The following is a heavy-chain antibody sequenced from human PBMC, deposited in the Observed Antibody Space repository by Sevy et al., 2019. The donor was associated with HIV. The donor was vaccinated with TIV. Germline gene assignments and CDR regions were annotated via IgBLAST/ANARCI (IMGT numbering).Heavy chain of an antibody. CDR2: LAFGGGRI. CDR3: AREGCTKPHDY. J-gene: IGHJ4*02. V-gene: IGHV3-23*01. Sequence: GGSLRLSCAASGFTFSKYSMSWVRQAPGKGLGCVSTLAFGGGRINYADSVKGRFTISRDDSKNRLYLQIKSLRADDTAVYYCAREGCTKPHDYWGQGTLVTVSS. D-gene: IGHD1-26*01. CDR1: GFTFSKYS.